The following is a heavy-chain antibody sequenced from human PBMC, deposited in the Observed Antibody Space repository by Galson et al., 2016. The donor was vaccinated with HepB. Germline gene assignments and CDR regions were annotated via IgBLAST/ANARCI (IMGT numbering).Heavy chain of an antibody. J-gene: IGHJ4*02. D-gene: IGHD6-13*01. CDR3: AKGQQLAYFDY. V-gene: IGHV3-23*01. CDR1: GFTFSSYW. Sequence: SLRLSCAVSGFTFSSYWMSWVRQGPGKGLEWVSAISGSDGSTYYADSVKGRFTISRDNSKNTLYLQMNSLRAEDTAVYYCAKGQQLAYFDYWGQGTLVTVSS. CDR2: ISGSDGST.